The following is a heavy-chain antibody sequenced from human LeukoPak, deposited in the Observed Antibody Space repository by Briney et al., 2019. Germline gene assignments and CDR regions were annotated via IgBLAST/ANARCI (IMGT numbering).Heavy chain of an antibody. J-gene: IGHJ4*02. CDR1: GCSFVGYF. CDR2: INSNSGGT. D-gene: IGHD1-26*01. Sequence: ASVKVSCKTSGCSFVGYFIHWVRQAPGQGLQWMGRINSNSGGTEYEPSFQGRVTMTRDTSISTAYVEVSTLISDDTAVYYCARDLSSTPNWEFDYWGQGTQVTVSS. CDR3: ARDLSSTPNWEFDY. V-gene: IGHV1-2*06.